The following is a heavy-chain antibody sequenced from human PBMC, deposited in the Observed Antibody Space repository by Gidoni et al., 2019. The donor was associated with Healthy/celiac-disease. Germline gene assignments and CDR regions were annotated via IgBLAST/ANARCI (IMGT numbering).Heavy chain of an antibody. D-gene: IGHD2-2*01. CDR1: GFTFSSSR. CDR2: ISSSSSYI. CDR3: ARVAREYQLLWAYYYYYMDV. J-gene: IGHJ6*03. Sequence: EVQLVESGGGLVKPGGSLRLSCAASGFTFSSSRVNWFRQAPGKGLDWVSTISSSSSYIYDADSVKCRFTISRDNAKNSLYLQMNSLRAEDTAVYYCARVAREYQLLWAYYYYYMDVWGKGTTVTVSS. V-gene: IGHV3-21*01.